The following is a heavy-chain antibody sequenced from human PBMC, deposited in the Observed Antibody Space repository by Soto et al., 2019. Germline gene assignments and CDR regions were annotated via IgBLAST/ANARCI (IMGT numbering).Heavy chain of an antibody. CDR2: IYPADSDT. CDR1: GYTFTQLW. J-gene: IGHJ5*02. Sequence: RGASLKISCKGCGYTFTQLWVDWVRPIPGKGLELMGFIYPADSDTKYSQSFQGQVTISAYKSSNTAYLQGSGLRAADTAMYFCARRHLGSNNYFYYDTWGQGTLVTVSS. V-gene: IGHV5-51*01. D-gene: IGHD2-21*02. CDR3: ARRHLGSNNYFYYDT.